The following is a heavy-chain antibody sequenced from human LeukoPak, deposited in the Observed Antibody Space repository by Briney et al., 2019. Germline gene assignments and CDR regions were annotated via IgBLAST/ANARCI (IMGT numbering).Heavy chain of an antibody. CDR1: GFTFSSYA. V-gene: IGHV3-23*01. CDR2: ISGSGGST. Sequence: AGGSLRLSCAASGFTFSSYAMTWIRQAPGKGLEWVSSISGSGGSTYYADSVKGRFTISRDNSRNILFLQMNSLRADDTAVYYCAKDLVVGALDYWGQGTLVTVSS. J-gene: IGHJ4*02. D-gene: IGHD1-26*01. CDR3: AKDLVVGALDY.